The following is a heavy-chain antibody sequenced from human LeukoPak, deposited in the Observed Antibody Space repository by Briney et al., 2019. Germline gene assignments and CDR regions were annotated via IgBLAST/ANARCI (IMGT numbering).Heavy chain of an antibody. CDR2: IYSTGTT. CDR3: ARFPAGTTAEYWFDP. D-gene: IGHD4-17*01. CDR1: GGSINGHY. J-gene: IGHJ5*02. V-gene: IGHV4-59*11. Sequence: SETLSLTCTVSGGSINGHYWSWIRQSPGKGPERLGYIYSTGTTTYNPSLRSPVTIAVDTSKNQFSLKLRSVTAADTAVYFCARFPAGTTAEYWFDPWGQGTLVTVTS.